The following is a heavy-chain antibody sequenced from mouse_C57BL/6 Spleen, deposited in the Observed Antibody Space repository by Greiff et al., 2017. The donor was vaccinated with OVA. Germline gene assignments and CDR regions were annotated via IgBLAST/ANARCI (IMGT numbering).Heavy chain of an antibody. Sequence: QVQLQQPGAELVKPGASVKLSCKASGYTFTSYWMHWVKQRPGQGLAWIGMIHPNSGSTNYNEKFKRKATLTVDKSSSTAYMQLSSLTSEDSAVYYCARDLGFGGSSPYYWGQGTTLTVSS. V-gene: IGHV1-64*01. CDR3: ARDLGFGGSSPYY. CDR1: GYTFTSYW. J-gene: IGHJ2*01. D-gene: IGHD1-1*01. CDR2: IHPNSGST.